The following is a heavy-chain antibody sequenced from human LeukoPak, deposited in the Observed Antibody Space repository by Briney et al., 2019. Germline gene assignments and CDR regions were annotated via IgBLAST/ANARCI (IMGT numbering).Heavy chain of an antibody. D-gene: IGHD6-13*01. CDR2: IYTSGST. V-gene: IGHV4-4*07. Sequence: GSLRLSCAASGFTVSSNYMSWIRQPAGKGLEWIGRIYTSGSTNYNPSLKSRVTISVDTSKNQFSLKLSSVTAADTAAYYCAREIAAAGTIVLNNWFDPWGQGALVTVSS. CDR3: AREIAAAGTIVLNNWFDP. J-gene: IGHJ5*02. CDR1: GFTVSSNY.